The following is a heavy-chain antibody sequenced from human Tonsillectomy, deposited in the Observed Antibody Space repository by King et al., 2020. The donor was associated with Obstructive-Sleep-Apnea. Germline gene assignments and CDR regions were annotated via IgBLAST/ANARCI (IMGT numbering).Heavy chain of an antibody. Sequence: VQLQESGPGLVKPSQTLSLTCTVSGGSISSGGYYWSWIRQHPGKGLEWIGYIYYSGYTYYNPSLKSRVTISVDTSKNQFSLKLSSVTAADTAVYYCARVPDSSGYYYEVGYFDYWGQGTLVTVSS. CDR3: ARVPDSSGYYYEVGYFDY. V-gene: IGHV4-31*03. J-gene: IGHJ4*02. D-gene: IGHD3-22*01. CDR1: GGSISSGGYY. CDR2: IYYSGYT.